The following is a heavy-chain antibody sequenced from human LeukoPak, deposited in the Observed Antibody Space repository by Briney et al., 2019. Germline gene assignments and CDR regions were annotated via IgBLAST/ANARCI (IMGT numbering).Heavy chain of an antibody. D-gene: IGHD6-13*01. Sequence: RGALRLSCAASGFTFSSYGMSWVRQAPGKGLEGVSAISGSGGSTYYADSVKGRFTISRDNSKNTLYLQINSLRPEDTAVYYTAKAGYSGSWPHDYCGQGTLVSVS. J-gene: IGHJ4*02. V-gene: IGHV3-23*01. CDR1: GFTFSSYG. CDR2: ISGSGGST. CDR3: AKAGYSGSWPHDY.